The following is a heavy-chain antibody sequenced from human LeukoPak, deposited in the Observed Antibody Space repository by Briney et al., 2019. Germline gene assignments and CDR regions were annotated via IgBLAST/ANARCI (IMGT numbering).Heavy chain of an antibody. CDR3: ARAGVGNWFDP. V-gene: IGHV4-34*01. CDR2: INHSGSA. Sequence: SETLSLTCAVYGGSFSGYYWNWIRQPPGKGLEWIGEINHSGSANYNPSLKSRVTISVDTSKNQFSLKLSSVTAADTAVYYCARAGVGNWFDPWGQGTLVTVSS. D-gene: IGHD3-10*01. J-gene: IGHJ5*02. CDR1: GGSFSGYY.